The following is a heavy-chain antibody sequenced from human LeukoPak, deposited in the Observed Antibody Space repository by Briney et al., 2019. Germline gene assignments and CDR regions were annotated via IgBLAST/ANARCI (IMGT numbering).Heavy chain of an antibody. CDR1: GYTFTSYY. CDR2: IDPSDGST. D-gene: IGHD6-19*01. CDR3: ARRRSEEFDFDC. V-gene: IGHV1-46*01. J-gene: IGHJ4*02. Sequence: ASVKVSCKSSGYTFTSYYIHWVRQAPGQGLEWMGIIDPSDGSTSYEQKLQGRVTMTTDTSTSTAYMELRSLRSDDTAVYYCARRRSEEFDFDCWGQGTLVTVSS.